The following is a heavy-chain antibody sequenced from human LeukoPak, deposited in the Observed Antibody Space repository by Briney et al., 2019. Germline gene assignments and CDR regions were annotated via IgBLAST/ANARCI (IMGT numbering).Heavy chain of an antibody. Sequence: SETLSHTCTVSGRSISSGRFYLGWVRPPAGKGLDWIGLIYTSGRANYNPSLKSRVTISVDTSKNQFSLKLSSVTAADTAVYYCARDSSISPYDFWSCYYDGAFDIWVQGTMVSVSS. D-gene: IGHD3-3*01. CDR1: GRSISSGRFY. CDR2: IYTSGRA. CDR3: ARDSSISPYDFWSCYYDGAFDI. V-gene: IGHV4-61*02. J-gene: IGHJ3*02.